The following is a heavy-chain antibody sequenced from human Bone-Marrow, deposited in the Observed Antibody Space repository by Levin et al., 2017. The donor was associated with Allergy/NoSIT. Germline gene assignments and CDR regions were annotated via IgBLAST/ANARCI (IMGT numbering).Heavy chain of an antibody. CDR3: ARARGYCSGGSCYFRHSAFDI. CDR2: INPNSGGA. J-gene: IGHJ3*02. V-gene: IGHV1-2*02. D-gene: IGHD2-15*01. Sequence: ASVKVSCKASGYTFTGYYMHWVRQAPGQGLEWMGWINPNSGGANYAQKFQGRVTMTRDTSISTAYMELSRLRSDDTAVYYCARARGYCSGGSCYFRHSAFDIWGQGTMVTVSS. CDR1: GYTFTGYY.